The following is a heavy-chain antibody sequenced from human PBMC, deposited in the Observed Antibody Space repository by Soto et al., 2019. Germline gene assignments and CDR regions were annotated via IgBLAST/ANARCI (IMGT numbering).Heavy chain of an antibody. CDR1: GGSISSYY. CDR2: ICYSGST. D-gene: IGHD3-22*01. CDR3: ARDRGDYYDSSGYSAYFDY. Sequence: SETLSLTCTVSGGSISSYYWSWIRQPPGKGLEWIGYICYSGSTNYNPSLKSRVTISVDTSKNQFSLKLSSVTAADTAVYYCARDRGDYYDSSGYSAYFDYWGQGTLVTVSS. J-gene: IGHJ4*02. V-gene: IGHV4-59*01.